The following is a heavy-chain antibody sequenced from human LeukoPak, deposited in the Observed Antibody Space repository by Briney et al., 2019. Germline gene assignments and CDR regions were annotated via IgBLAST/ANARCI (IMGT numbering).Heavy chain of an antibody. CDR1: GFTFSSYA. V-gene: IGHV3-23*01. CDR2: ISGSGGST. D-gene: IGHD3-16*01. J-gene: IGHJ5*02. Sequence: HPGGSLRLSCAASGFTFSSYAMSWVRQAPGKGLEWVSAISGSGGSTYYADSVKGRFTISRDNSKNTLYLQMNSLRAEDTAVYYCAKDLGHMITFGGVMNWFDPWGQGTLVTVSS. CDR3: AKDLGHMITFGGVMNWFDP.